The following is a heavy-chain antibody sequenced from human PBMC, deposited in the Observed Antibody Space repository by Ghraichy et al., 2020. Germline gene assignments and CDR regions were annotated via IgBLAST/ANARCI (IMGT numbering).Heavy chain of an antibody. D-gene: IGHD3-22*01. CDR1: GGSITSSTYY. CDR2: IYSSGSA. Sequence: SETLSLTCTVSGGSITSSTYYWGWIRQPPGKGLEWIGSIYSSGSAYYNQSLKSRVTISVDTSKSQFSLQLSSVAAADTAVYYCARHYYGDYAYFAMDVWGQGTPVTVSS. J-gene: IGHJ6*02. CDR3: ARHYYGDYAYFAMDV. V-gene: IGHV4-39*01.